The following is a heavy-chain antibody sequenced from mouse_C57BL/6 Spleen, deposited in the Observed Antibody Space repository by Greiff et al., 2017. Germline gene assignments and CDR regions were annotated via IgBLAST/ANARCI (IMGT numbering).Heavy chain of an antibody. Sequence: DVQLVESGGGLVKPGGSLKLSCAASGFTFSDYGMHWVRQAPEKGLEWVAYISSGSSTIYYADTVKGRFTISRDNAKNTLFLQMTSLRSEYTAMYYCATGSWFAYWGQGTLVTVSA. V-gene: IGHV5-17*01. CDR3: ATGSWFAY. CDR2: ISSGSSTI. CDR1: GFTFSDYG. J-gene: IGHJ3*01.